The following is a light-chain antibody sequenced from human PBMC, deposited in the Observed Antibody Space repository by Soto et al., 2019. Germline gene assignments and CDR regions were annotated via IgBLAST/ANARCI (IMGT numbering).Light chain of an antibody. V-gene: IGLV3-21*04. CDR1: NIGSKS. CDR2: YDS. CDR3: QVWDSSSAHPV. J-gene: IGLJ2*01. Sequence: SYELTQPPSVSVAPGKTARITCGGNNIGSKSVHWYQQKPGQAPVLVIYYDSDRPSGIHERFSGSNSGNTATLTISRVEAGDEADYYCQVWDSSSAHPVFGGGTKVTVL.